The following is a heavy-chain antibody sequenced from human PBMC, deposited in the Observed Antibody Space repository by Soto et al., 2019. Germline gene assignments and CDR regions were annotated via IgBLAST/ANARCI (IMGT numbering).Heavy chain of an antibody. Sequence: GASVKVSCKASGYTFTSYAMHWVRQAPGQRLEWMGWINAGNGNTKYSQKFQGRVTITRDTSASTAYMELSSLRSEDTAVYYCARDMSGYCTNGVCYMYWFDPWGQGTLVTVSS. D-gene: IGHD2-8*01. CDR1: GYTFTSYA. CDR3: ARDMSGYCTNGVCYMYWFDP. CDR2: INAGNGNT. V-gene: IGHV1-3*01. J-gene: IGHJ5*02.